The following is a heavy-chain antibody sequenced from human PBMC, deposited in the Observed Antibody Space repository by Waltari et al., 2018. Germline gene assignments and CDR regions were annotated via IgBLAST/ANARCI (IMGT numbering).Heavy chain of an antibody. D-gene: IGHD1-7*01. CDR2: IYYSGST. J-gene: IGHJ3*01. CDR1: GGSISSNY. CDR3: ASLGRYTWNYYAFDV. V-gene: IGHV4-59*01. Sequence: QVQLQASGPGLVQPSETLSLNCTVSGGSISSNYWIWIRQTPGKGLEWIGYIYYSGSTNYNPSLKSRVTLSINTSKNQFSLKLTSVTAADTAVYYCASLGRYTWNYYAFDVWGQGTKVTVSS.